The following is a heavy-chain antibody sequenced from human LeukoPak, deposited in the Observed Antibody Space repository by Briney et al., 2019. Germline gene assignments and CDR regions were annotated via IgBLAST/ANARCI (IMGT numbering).Heavy chain of an antibody. Sequence: GGSLRLSCAASGFTFSNYAMHWVRQAPGKGLEWVAVMSYDGSNKYYADSVKGRFTISRDNSKNTLYLQMNSLRADDTAVYYCARDRSYGDLWAAFDIWGQGTMVTVSS. CDR2: MSYDGSNK. CDR3: ARDRSYGDLWAAFDI. D-gene: IGHD4-17*01. CDR1: GFTFSNYA. J-gene: IGHJ3*02. V-gene: IGHV3-30-3*01.